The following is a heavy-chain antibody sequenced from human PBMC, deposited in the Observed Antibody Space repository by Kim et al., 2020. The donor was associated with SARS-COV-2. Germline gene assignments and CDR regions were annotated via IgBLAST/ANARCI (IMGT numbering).Heavy chain of an antibody. CDR1: GGSISSSSYY. J-gene: IGHJ4*02. CDR2: IYYSGST. V-gene: IGHV4-39*02. D-gene: IGHD3-10*01. CDR3: VRDLNYYGSGSYYKDDY. Sequence: SETLSLTCTVSGGSISSSSYYWGWIRQPPGKGLEWIGSIYYSGSTYYNPSLKSRVTISVDTSKNQFSLKLSSVTAADTAVYYCVRDLNYYGSGSYYKDDYWGQGTLVTVSS.